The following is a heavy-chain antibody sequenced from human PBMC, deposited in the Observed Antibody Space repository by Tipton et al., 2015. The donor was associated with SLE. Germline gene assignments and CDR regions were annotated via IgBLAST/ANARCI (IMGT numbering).Heavy chain of an antibody. CDR2: IYYSGST. CDR1: GGSISSYY. V-gene: IGHV4-59*12. Sequence: TLSLTCTVSGGSISSYYWSWIRQPPGKGLEWIGYIYYSGSTNYNPSLKSRVTISVDTSKNQFSLKVSSVTAADTAVYYCASPITLVRGVTKDYWGQGTLVTVSS. CDR3: ASPITLVRGVTKDY. J-gene: IGHJ4*02. D-gene: IGHD3-10*01.